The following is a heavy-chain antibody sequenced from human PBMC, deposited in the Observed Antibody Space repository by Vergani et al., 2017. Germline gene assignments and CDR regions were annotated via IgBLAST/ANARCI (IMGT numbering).Heavy chain of an antibody. D-gene: IGHD3-22*01. CDR2: INTSGST. CDR1: GGSISSGSYY. V-gene: IGHV4-61*02. J-gene: IGHJ4*02. CDR3: ASGGQYYYDSSGYYDY. Sequence: QVQLQESGPGLVKPSQTLSLTCTVSGGSISSGSYYWSWIRQPAGKGLEGIGRINTSGSTNYNPSSKSRVTIAVDTAKNQFSLKLSSVTAADTAVYYCASGGQYYYDSSGYYDYWGQGTLVTVSS.